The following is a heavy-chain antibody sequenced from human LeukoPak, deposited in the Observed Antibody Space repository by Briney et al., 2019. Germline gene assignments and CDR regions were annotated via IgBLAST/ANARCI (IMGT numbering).Heavy chain of an antibody. CDR2: ISYDGSNK. V-gene: IGHV3-30*04. D-gene: IGHD5-12*01. Sequence: PGGSLRLSYAGSGFTFSTYAMHWVRQAPGKGLEWVALISYDGSNKYYADSVKGRLTISRDNSKNTLYLQMNSLRAEDTAVYYCARARGYSGYDYWFDYWGQGTLVTVSS. CDR1: GFTFSTYA. CDR3: ARARGYSGYDYWFDY. J-gene: IGHJ4*02.